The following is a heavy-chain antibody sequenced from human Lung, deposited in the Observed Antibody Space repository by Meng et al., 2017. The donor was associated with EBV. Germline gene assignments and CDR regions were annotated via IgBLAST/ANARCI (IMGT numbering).Heavy chain of an antibody. V-gene: IGHV4-31*01. Sequence: QVQLQQSGPGLVQPSQTLSLTCTVSGGSISSGGYYWSWIPQHPGKGLEWIGYIYYSGSTYYHPSLKSLVTISVDTSKNQFSLKLSSVTAADTAVYYCARARRGGHYFDYWGQGTLVTVSS. CDR2: IYYSGST. J-gene: IGHJ4*02. D-gene: IGHD4-23*01. CDR1: GGSISSGGYY. CDR3: ARARRGGHYFDY.